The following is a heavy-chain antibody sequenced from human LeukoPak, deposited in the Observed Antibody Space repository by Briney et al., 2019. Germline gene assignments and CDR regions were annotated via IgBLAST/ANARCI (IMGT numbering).Heavy chain of an antibody. CDR3: ARLNIHNWFDP. D-gene: IGHD2/OR15-2a*01. V-gene: IGHV4-4*07. J-gene: IGHJ5*02. Sequence: SATLSLTCTVSAASLSSNYWSWIRQPAGKGLEWIGRIYTSGSTDYNPSLESRVTMSVDTSKNQFSLKLSSVTAADTAVYYCARLNIHNWFDPWGQGTLVTVSS. CDR1: AASLSSNY. CDR2: IYTSGST.